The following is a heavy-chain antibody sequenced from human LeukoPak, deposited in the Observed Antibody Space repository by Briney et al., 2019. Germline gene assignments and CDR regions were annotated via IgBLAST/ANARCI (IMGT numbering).Heavy chain of an antibody. V-gene: IGHV4-39*01. J-gene: IGHJ1*01. CDR2: IYSSGNT. Sequence: XLXLTCTXXXGXXXXXGYXXXWIRXXXXXXXXXIGNIYSSGNTYYNPSLKSRVTISVDTSKNQFSLNLSSVTAADTAVYYCARVAAVGTKYFQNWGQGTLVTVSS. CDR3: ARVAAVGTKYFQN. CDR1: XGXXXXXGYX. D-gene: IGHD6-13*01.